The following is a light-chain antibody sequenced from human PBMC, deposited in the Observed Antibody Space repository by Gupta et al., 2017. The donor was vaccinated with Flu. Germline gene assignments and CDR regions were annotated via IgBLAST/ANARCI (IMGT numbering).Light chain of an antibody. J-gene: IGKJ1*01. CDR2: GIS. CDR1: QSVSTH. CDR3: QQDNNGPPAT. Sequence: EIMMTQSPATLSVSPGDRATLSCRASQSVSTHLAWYQQRPGQAPRLLIYGISTRDSGVPGRFSGSGSGTEFTLTISSLQSEDFAVYYCQQDNNGPPATFGQGTKVEVK. V-gene: IGKV3-15*01.